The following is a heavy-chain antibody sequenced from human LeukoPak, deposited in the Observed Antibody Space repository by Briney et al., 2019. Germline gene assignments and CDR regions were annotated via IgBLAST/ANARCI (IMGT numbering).Heavy chain of an antibody. D-gene: IGHD1-1*01. CDR2: ISARDGRT. V-gene: IGHV3-23*01. J-gene: IGHJ4*02. CDR3: AKDRNDWNEGFDS. Sequence: PGGSLRLSCAASGFTFSDHAMSWVRRAPGKGLEWVSVISARDGRTYYADSVKGRFTISRDNSKNTLYLHMNSLRADDTAVYYCAKDRNDWNEGFDSWGQGTLVAVSS. CDR1: GFTFSDHA.